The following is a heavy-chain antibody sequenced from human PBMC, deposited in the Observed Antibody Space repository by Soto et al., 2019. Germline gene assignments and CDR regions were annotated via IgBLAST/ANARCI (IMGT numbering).Heavy chain of an antibody. V-gene: IGHV3-23*01. CDR1: GFTFSSYA. Sequence: EVQLLESGGGLVQPGGSLRLSCAASGFTFSSYAMTWVRQVPGKGLEWVSTITGSGGSTYYTDSVKGRFTISRDNSKNTLYLQMNSLRAEDTAVYYCAKDLGQWLVACYDYWGQGTLVTVSS. D-gene: IGHD6-19*01. J-gene: IGHJ4*02. CDR3: AKDLGQWLVACYDY. CDR2: ITGSGGST.